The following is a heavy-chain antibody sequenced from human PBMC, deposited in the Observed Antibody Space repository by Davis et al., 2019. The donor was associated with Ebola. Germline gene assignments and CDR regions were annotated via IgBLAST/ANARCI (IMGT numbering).Heavy chain of an antibody. V-gene: IGHV4-39*07. CDR1: GGSISSSSYY. CDR2: IYYSGST. J-gene: IGHJ5*02. Sequence: MPSETLSLTCTVSGGSISSSSYYWGWIRQPPGKGLEWIGSIYYSGSTNYNPSLKSRVTISVDTSKNQFSLKLSSVTAADTAVYYCAREYYGSGSYLGESWFDPWGQGTLVTVSS. D-gene: IGHD3-10*01. CDR3: AREYYGSGSYLGESWFDP.